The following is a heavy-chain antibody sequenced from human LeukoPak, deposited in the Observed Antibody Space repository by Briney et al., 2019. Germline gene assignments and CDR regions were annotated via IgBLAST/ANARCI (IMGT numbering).Heavy chain of an antibody. J-gene: IGHJ6*03. Sequence: GASVKVSCKASGYTFTSYYMHWVRQAPGQGLEWMGLINPTGGSTGYAQKFQGRVTMTRDMSTSTDYMELSSLRSEDTAIYYCARAYSSSWYFGGYYMDVWGKGTTVTVSS. V-gene: IGHV1-46*01. CDR3: ARAYSSSWYFGGYYMDV. CDR2: INPTGGST. CDR1: GYTFTSYY. D-gene: IGHD6-13*01.